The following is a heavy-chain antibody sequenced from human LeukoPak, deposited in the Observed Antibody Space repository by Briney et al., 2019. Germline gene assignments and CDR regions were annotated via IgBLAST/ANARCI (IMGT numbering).Heavy chain of an antibody. CDR1: GGSISSGSYY. J-gene: IGHJ4*02. V-gene: IGHV4-61*02. Sequence: PSETLSLTCTVSGGSISSGSYYWSWIRQPAGKGLEWIGRIYTSGSTNYNPSLKSRVTISVDTSKNQFSLKLSSVTAADTAVYYCARDRYVILTGYYPFDYWGQGTLVTVSS. CDR2: IYTSGST. D-gene: IGHD3-9*01. CDR3: ARDRYVILTGYYPFDY.